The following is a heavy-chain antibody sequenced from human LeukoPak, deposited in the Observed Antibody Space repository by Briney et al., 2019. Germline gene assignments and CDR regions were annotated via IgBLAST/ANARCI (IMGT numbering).Heavy chain of an antibody. Sequence: KPSQTLSLTCTVSGGSISSGGYYWSWIRQLPGKGLEWIGYIYYSGSTYYNPSLKSRVTISVDTSKNQFSLKLSSVTAADTAVYYCARGLKGDCSGGSCYPHFDYWGQGTLVTVSS. CDR2: IYYSGST. V-gene: IGHV4-31*03. D-gene: IGHD2-15*01. CDR3: ARGLKGDCSGGSCYPHFDY. J-gene: IGHJ4*02. CDR1: GGSISSGGYY.